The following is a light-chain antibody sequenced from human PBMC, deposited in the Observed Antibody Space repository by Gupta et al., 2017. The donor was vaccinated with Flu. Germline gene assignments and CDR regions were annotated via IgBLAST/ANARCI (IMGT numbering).Light chain of an antibody. Sequence: GQAARITCGGDNIGSKSVHWYQQRPGQAPVLVVYNDVDRPSGIPERFSGSNSGNTATLTLSRVEAGDEADYYCQVWDGSRDHVVFGGRTKLTVL. V-gene: IGLV3-21*02. CDR2: NDV. CDR1: NIGSKS. J-gene: IGLJ2*01. CDR3: QVWDGSRDHVV.